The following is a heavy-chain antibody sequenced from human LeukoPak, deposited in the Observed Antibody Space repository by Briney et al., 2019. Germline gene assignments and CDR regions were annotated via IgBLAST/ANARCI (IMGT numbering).Heavy chain of an antibody. Sequence: SETLSLTCTVSGGSISSSSYYWGWIRQPPGKGLEWIGEINHSGSTNYNPSLKSRVTISVDTSKNQFSLKLSSVTAADTAVYYCARGRGSGWAVDYWGQGTLVTVSS. CDR2: INHSGST. CDR1: GGSISSSSYY. CDR3: ARGRGSGWAVDY. J-gene: IGHJ4*02. V-gene: IGHV4-39*07. D-gene: IGHD6-19*01.